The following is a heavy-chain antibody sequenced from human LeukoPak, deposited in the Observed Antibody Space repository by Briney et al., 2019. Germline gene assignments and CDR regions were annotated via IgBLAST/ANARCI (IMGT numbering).Heavy chain of an antibody. CDR2: INPNSGGT. Sequence: GASVKVSCKASAYTFTGYYMHWVRQAPGQGLEWMGWINPNSGGTNYAQKFQGRVTMTRDTSISTAYMELSRLRSDDTAVYYCARYCSSTSCYGEFDPWGQGTLVTVSS. V-gene: IGHV1-2*02. D-gene: IGHD2-2*01. CDR3: ARYCSSTSCYGEFDP. CDR1: AYTFTGYY. J-gene: IGHJ5*02.